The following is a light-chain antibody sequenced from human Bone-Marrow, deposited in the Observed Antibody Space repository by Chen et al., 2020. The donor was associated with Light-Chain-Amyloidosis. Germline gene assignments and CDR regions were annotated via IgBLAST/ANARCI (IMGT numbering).Light chain of an antibody. J-gene: IGLJ2*01. CDR2: RDT. CDR1: DLPTKY. Sequence: SYELTQPPSVPVSPGQTARITCSGDDLPTKYAYWYQQKPGQAPVLVIHRDTERPAGISELFSGSSSGTTATFTISGVQAEDEDDYHCQSADSSGTYEVIFGGGTKLTVL. V-gene: IGLV3-25*03. CDR3: QSADSSGTYEVI.